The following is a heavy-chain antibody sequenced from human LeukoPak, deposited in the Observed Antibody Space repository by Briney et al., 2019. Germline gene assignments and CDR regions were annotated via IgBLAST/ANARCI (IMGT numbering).Heavy chain of an antibody. CDR3: ARFVQVYTRIAAKTTFDY. CDR2: IYYTGSS. D-gene: IGHD6-13*01. CDR1: GDSINSRNFY. J-gene: IGHJ4*02. Sequence: SETLSLTCLVSGDSINSRNFYWGWMRQLPGKGLEWIGSIYYTGSSYYNPSLKSRLTISVDTSKNQFSLKLSSVTAADTAVYYCARFVQVYTRIAAKTTFDYWGQGTLVTVSS. V-gene: IGHV4-39*07.